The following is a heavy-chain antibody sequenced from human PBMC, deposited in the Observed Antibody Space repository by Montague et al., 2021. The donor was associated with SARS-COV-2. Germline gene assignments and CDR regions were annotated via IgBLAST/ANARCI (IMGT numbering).Heavy chain of an antibody. CDR2: ISSDGSNK. Sequence: SLRLSCAASGFTFSSYAMHWVRQAPGKGLEWVAAISSDGSNKYDADSVKGRFTISRDNPKNALYLQMNSLRAEDTAVYYCASHDQVDTVFDYWGQGTLVTVSS. J-gene: IGHJ4*02. CDR3: ASHDQVDTVFDY. D-gene: IGHD2-2*03. CDR1: GFTFSSYA. V-gene: IGHV3-30-3*01.